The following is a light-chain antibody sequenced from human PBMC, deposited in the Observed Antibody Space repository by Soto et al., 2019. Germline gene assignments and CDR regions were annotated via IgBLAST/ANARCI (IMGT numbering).Light chain of an antibody. J-gene: IGKJ2*01. Sequence: IVXXQSPXTLXXXPGERATLSCRASQXXXNYLAWYQQKPGQAPRLLIYDASKRATGIPARFSGXXSGTXFTLTISSLDPEDFAVYYCQQCSNWPPYTFGQGTKLEIK. CDR1: QXXXNY. CDR2: DAS. CDR3: QQCSNWPPYT. V-gene: IGKV3-11*01.